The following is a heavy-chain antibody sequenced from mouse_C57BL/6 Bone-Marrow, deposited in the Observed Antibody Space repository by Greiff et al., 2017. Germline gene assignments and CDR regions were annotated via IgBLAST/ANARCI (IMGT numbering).Heavy chain of an antibody. CDR2: IDPANGNP. D-gene: IGHD2-2*01. J-gene: IGHJ3*01. Sequence: EVKLMESVAELVRPGASVKLSCTASGFNIKNTYMHWVKQSPEQGLEWIGCIDPANGNPKYAPKFKGTATITADTSSNTAYLQLSSLTSEDTAIXYCPYVYDIAYWGQGTLVTVSA. V-gene: IGHV14-3*01. CDR1: GFNIKNTY. CDR3: PYVYDIAY.